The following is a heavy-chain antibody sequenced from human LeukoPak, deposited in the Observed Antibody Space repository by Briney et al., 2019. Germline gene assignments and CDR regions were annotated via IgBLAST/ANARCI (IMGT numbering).Heavy chain of an antibody. J-gene: IGHJ3*02. CDR1: GYRFSTIW. Sequence: KDGESLKISCKGSGYRFSTIWIAWLRHMPGKGLEWMGIIYPADSDTRYSPSFQGQVTISADKSSSTAYLQWSSLKASDTAMYYCARLTSFGVVIIPVFGNDAFDIWGQGTMVTVSS. V-gene: IGHV5-51*01. CDR2: IYPADSDT. D-gene: IGHD3-3*01. CDR3: ARLTSFGVVIIPVFGNDAFDI.